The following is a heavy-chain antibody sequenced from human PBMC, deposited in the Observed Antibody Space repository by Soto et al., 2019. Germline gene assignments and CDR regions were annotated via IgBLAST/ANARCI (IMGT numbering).Heavy chain of an antibody. Sequence: SETLSLTCTVSGGSISSSSYYWGWIRQPPGKGLEWIGSIYYSGSTYYNPSLKSRVTISVDTSKNQFSLKLSSVTAADTAVYYCARLGNYGDFYYYGMDVWGQGTTVTVSS. J-gene: IGHJ6*02. D-gene: IGHD4-17*01. CDR2: IYYSGST. V-gene: IGHV4-39*01. CDR3: ARLGNYGDFYYYGMDV. CDR1: GGSISSSSYY.